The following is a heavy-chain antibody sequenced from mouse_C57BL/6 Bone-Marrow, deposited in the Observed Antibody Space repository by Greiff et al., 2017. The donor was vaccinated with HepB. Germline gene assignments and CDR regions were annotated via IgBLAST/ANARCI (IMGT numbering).Heavy chain of an antibody. CDR3: ARVGPGGYFDY. J-gene: IGHJ2*01. CDR1: GFTFSDYY. V-gene: IGHV5-16*01. Sequence: EVKLMESEGGLVQPGSSMKLSCTASGFTFSDYYMAWVRQVPEKGLEWVANINYDGSSTYYLDSLKSRFIISRDNAKNILYLQMSSLKSEDTATYYCARVGPGGYFDYWGQGTTLTVSS. CDR2: INYDGSST.